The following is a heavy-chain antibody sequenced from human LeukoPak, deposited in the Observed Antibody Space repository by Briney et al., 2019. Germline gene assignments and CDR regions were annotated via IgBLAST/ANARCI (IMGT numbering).Heavy chain of an antibody. V-gene: IGHV4-39*01. D-gene: IGHD4-23*01. CDR1: GGSISSSSYY. CDR2: IYYSGST. Sequence: PSETLSLTCTVSGGSISSSSYYWDWIRQPPGKGLEWIGSIYYSGSTYYNPSLKSRVTISVDTSKNQFSLKLSSVTAADTAVYYCAMATVVTSLWGQGTLVTVSS. CDR3: AMATVVTSL. J-gene: IGHJ4*02.